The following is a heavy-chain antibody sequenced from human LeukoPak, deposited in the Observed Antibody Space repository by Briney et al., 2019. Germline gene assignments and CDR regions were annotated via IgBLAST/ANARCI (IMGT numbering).Heavy chain of an antibody. CDR2: ISGSGGST. Sequence: PGGSLRLSCAASGFTFSSYAMSWVRQAPGKGLEWVSAISGSGGSTYYADSVKGRFTISRDNSKNTLYLQMNSLRAEDTAVYYCAKGRPSSGRYYDSSVPWFDPWGQGTLVTVSS. D-gene: IGHD3-22*01. J-gene: IGHJ5*02. CDR1: GFTFSSYA. CDR3: AKGRPSSGRYYDSSVPWFDP. V-gene: IGHV3-23*01.